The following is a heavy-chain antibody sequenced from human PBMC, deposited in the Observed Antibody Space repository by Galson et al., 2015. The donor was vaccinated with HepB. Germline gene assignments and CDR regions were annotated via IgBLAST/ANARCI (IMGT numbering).Heavy chain of an antibody. Sequence: SVKVSCKASGYTFTSYGISWVRQAPGQGLEWMGWISAYNGNTNYAQKLQGRVTMTTDTSTSTAYMELRSLRSDDTAVYYCARWPPIHFDWLSPPFEFDYWGQGTLVTVSS. V-gene: IGHV1-18*01. J-gene: IGHJ4*02. D-gene: IGHD3-9*01. CDR1: GYTFTSYG. CDR3: ARWPPIHFDWLSPPFEFDY. CDR2: ISAYNGNT.